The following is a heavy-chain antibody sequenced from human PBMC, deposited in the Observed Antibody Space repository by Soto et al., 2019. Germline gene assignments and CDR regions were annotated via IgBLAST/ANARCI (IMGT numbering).Heavy chain of an antibody. J-gene: IGHJ6*02. D-gene: IGHD3-10*01. CDR1: GFTFSHYV. CDR3: AKVRESYLSASYFYYGLDV. V-gene: IGHV3-23*01. Sequence: GGSLRLSCAASGFTFSHYVLSWVRQSPERGLEWVSSISGSGSSVYVADSVRGRFIMSRDLSTNTVSLQMNSLRAEDTAVYYCAKVRESYLSASYFYYGLDVWGQGTTVTVSS. CDR2: ISGSGSSV.